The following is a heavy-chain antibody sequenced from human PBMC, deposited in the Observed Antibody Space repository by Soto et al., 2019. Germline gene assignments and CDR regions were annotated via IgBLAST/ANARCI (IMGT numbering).Heavy chain of an antibody. Sequence: ASVKVSCKASGYTFTGSYLHWVRQAPGQGLDWMGWINPNSGGTNYAQKFQGRVTMTRDTSISTAYMELSRLRSDDTAVYYCAGEVLGRYYYDTSGPEDAFDIWGDGPMVTVS. V-gene: IGHV1-2*02. D-gene: IGHD3-22*01. CDR3: AGEVLGRYYYDTSGPEDAFDI. CDR2: INPNSGGT. CDR1: GYTFTGSY. J-gene: IGHJ3*02.